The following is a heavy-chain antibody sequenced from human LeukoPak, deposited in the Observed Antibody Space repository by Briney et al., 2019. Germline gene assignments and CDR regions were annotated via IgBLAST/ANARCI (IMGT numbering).Heavy chain of an antibody. CDR3: AFGSKRYESSDFDH. CDR1: GLTFSNAW. Sequence: GGSLRLSCAPSGLTFSNAWMNWVRQAPGKRLEWVGRIYSRVNGGTRESAAPVQGRFITSRDDSRNTLGLQMYSLQTEDSALYYWAFGSKRYESSDFDHWGLGTLVTVSS. J-gene: IGHJ4*02. CDR2: IYSRVNGGTR. V-gene: IGHV3-15*01. D-gene: IGHD3-22*01.